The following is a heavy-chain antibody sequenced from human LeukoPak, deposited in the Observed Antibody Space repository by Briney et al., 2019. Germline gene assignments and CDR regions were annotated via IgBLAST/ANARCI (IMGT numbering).Heavy chain of an antibody. CDR3: AELGITMIGGV. CDR2: ISYDGSNK. Sequence: GGSLRLSCAASGFNFSNYGMNWVRQAPGKGLEWVAVISYDGSNKYYADSVKGRFTISRDNSKNTLYLQMNSLRAEDTAVYYCAELGITMIGGVWGKGTTVTISS. CDR1: GFNFSNYG. J-gene: IGHJ6*04. V-gene: IGHV3-30*18. D-gene: IGHD3-10*02.